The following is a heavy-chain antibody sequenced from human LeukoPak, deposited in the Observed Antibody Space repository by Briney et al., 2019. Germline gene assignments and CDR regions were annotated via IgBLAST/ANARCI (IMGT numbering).Heavy chain of an antibody. V-gene: IGHV3-21*01. Sequence: GGSLRLSCAASGFIFSNYNMNWVRQAPGKGLEWVSSISSSSRYIYYADSVKGRFTISRDNAKNSLYLQMNSLRAEDTAVYYCAKGEKDCTSTRFYYELWCWGPGTLVTVSS. CDR3: AKGEKDCTSTRFYYELWC. CDR2: ISSSSRYI. D-gene: IGHD2-2*01. J-gene: IGHJ4*02. CDR1: GFIFSNYN.